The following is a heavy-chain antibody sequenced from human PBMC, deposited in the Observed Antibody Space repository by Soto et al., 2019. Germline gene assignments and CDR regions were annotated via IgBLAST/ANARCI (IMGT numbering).Heavy chain of an antibody. Sequence: EVQLVESGGGLVQPGGSLRLSCAASGFTFSGYSMNWVRQAPGKGLEWVSYISRSSSTIYYADSVKGRFTVSRDNAKNSLYLQMNSLRDEDTAVYYCARWDCSGGSCYPTWGQGTLVTVSS. CDR1: GFTFSGYS. V-gene: IGHV3-48*02. CDR2: ISRSSSTI. CDR3: ARWDCSGGSCYPT. J-gene: IGHJ5*02. D-gene: IGHD2-15*01.